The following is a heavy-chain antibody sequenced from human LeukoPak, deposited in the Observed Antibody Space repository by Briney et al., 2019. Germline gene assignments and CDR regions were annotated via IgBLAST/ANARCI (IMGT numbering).Heavy chain of an antibody. J-gene: IGHJ4*02. Sequence: GGSLRLSCTASGFTFSSYTMSWVRQAPGKGLKWVSTITTGGPNTYYADSVKGRFTVSRDDSKNTLYLQMNSLRAEDTAVYYCAKDGGLWVSAHWGDSWGQGTLVTVSS. CDR3: AKDGGLWVSAHWGDS. CDR1: GFTFSSYT. V-gene: IGHV3-23*01. D-gene: IGHD7-27*01. CDR2: ITTGGPNT.